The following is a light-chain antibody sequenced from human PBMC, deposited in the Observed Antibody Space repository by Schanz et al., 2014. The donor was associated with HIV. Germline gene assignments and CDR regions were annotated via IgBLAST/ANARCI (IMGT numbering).Light chain of an antibody. Sequence: QSVLTQPPSVSGAPGQWVTVSCSGGSSNIGAGFDVHWYQQLPGTAPKLLIYNTNVPPSGVPDRFSGSKSGNTASLTISGLQAEDEADYYCCSYVDSSTFVFGTGTKLTVL. CDR1: SSNIGAGFD. CDR3: CSYVDSSTFV. CDR2: NTN. V-gene: IGLV1-40*01. J-gene: IGLJ1*01.